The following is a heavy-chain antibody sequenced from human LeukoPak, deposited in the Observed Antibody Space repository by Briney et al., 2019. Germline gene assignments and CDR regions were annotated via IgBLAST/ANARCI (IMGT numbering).Heavy chain of an antibody. V-gene: IGHV4-31*03. Sequence: PSETLSLTCTVSGGSISSGGYYWSWIRQHPGKGLEWIGYIYYSGSTYYNPSLKSRVTISVDTSKNQFSLKLSSVTAADTAVYYCARGVVNDWFDPWGQGTLVTVSS. CDR3: ARGVVNDWFDP. D-gene: IGHD3-3*01. CDR2: IYYSGST. J-gene: IGHJ5*02. CDR1: GGSISSGGYY.